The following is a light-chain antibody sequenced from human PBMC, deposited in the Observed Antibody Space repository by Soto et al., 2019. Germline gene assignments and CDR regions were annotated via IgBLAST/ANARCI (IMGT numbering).Light chain of an antibody. V-gene: IGKV1-5*03. CDR2: KAA. J-gene: IGKJ1*01. CDR3: QEYKNDYGT. Sequence: DIQMTQSPATLAASVGDRVSLTCRASQSIDTWLAWYQQKPGKAPNLLIYKAARLESGVPSRFSGSGSGTEFTLTISSLQPKDFRSYYCQEYKNDYGTFGQGTKVDFK. CDR1: QSIDTW.